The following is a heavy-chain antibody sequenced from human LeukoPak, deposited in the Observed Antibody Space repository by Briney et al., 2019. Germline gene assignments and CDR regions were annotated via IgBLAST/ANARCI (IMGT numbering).Heavy chain of an antibody. V-gene: IGHV1-18*04. D-gene: IGHD1-20*01. J-gene: IGHJ2*01. CDR3: ARDKRYNWGSRYFDF. CDR1: GYTFTGYY. CDR2: ISAYNGNT. Sequence: ASVKVSCKASGYTFTGYYMHWVRQAPGQGLEWMGWISAYNGNTNYAQKLQGRVTMTTDTSTSTAYMELRSLRSDDTAVYYCARDKRYNWGSRYFDFWGRGTLVTVSS.